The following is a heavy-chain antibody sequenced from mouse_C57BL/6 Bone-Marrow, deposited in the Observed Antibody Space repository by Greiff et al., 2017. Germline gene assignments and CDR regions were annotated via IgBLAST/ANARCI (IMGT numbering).Heavy chain of an antibody. D-gene: IGHD3-2*02. CDR2: IWGVGST. Sequence: QVQLQQSGPGLVAPSQSLSITCTVSGFSLTSYGVDWVRQSPGKGLEWLGVIWGVGSTNYNSALKSRLSISKDNSKSQVFLKMNSRQTDDTAMYYCATRAAQALFADWGQGTLVTVSA. CDR3: ATRAAQALFAD. CDR1: GFSLTSYG. V-gene: IGHV2-6*01. J-gene: IGHJ3*01.